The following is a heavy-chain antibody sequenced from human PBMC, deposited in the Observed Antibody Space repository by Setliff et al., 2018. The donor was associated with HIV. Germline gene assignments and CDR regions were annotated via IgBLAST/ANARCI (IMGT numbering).Heavy chain of an antibody. CDR2: LRFDGKNE. D-gene: IGHD2-2*01. V-gene: IGHV3-30*02. CDR1: GFTFSNYG. J-gene: IGHJ4*02. Sequence: PGGSLRLSCAAFGFTFSNYGMHWVRQAPGKGLEWVAFLRFDGKNEYYAESVKGRFTISRDNSKSTVYLQMNSVTPEDSAMYYCAKFRYAIKSTYYFDSWGQGTLVTVSS. CDR3: AKFRYAIKSTYYFDS.